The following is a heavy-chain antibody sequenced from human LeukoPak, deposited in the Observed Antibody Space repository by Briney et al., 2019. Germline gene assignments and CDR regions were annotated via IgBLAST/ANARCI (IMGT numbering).Heavy chain of an antibody. CDR3: AAVPYSNFAIAAADH. D-gene: IGHD6-13*01. J-gene: IGHJ4*02. V-gene: IGHV1-58*02. Sequence: ASVKLSCKASGFTFTSSAMQWVRQARGQRLEWIGWIVVGSGNTNYAQKFQERVTITRDMSTSTAYMELSSLRSEDTAVYYCAAVPYSNFAIAAADHWGQGTLVTVSS. CDR2: IVVGSGNT. CDR1: GFTFTSSA.